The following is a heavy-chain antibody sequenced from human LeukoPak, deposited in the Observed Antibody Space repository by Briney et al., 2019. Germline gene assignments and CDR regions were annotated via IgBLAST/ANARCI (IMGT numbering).Heavy chain of an antibody. CDR1: GFTFSSYS. J-gene: IGHJ6*02. CDR3: ARDPVGSSPFDYYYGMDV. Sequence: GGSLRLSCAASGFTFSSYSMNWVRQAPGKGLEWVSSISSSSSYIYYADSVKGRFTISRDNDKNSLYLQMNSLRAEDTAVYYCARDPVGSSPFDYYYGMDVWGQGTTVTASS. V-gene: IGHV3-21*01. CDR2: ISSSSSYI. D-gene: IGHD1-26*01.